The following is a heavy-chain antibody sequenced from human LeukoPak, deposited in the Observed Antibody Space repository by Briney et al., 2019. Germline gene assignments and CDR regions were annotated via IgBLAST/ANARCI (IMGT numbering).Heavy chain of an antibody. J-gene: IGHJ4*02. V-gene: IGHV3-23*01. CDR3: ASGYSSDYGGNTY. CDR2: ISGSGGST. Sequence: GGSLRLSCAASGFTFSNAWMSWVRQAPGKGLEWVSAISGSGGSTYYADSVKGRLTISRDDSKDTVSLQMNSLRAEDTAVYYCASGYSSDYGGNTYWGQGTLVTVSS. D-gene: IGHD4-23*01. CDR1: GFTFSNAW.